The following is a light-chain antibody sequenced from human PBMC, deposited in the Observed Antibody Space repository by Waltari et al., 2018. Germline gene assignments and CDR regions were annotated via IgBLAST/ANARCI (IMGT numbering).Light chain of an antibody. CDR1: QSVTRT. V-gene: IGKV3-20*01. Sequence: EIGLTQSPGTLLSSPGERVTPSCRASQSVTRTLACYQQKPGQAPRLLIYDASTRATGIPDRFSGSGSGTDFSLTISRLEPEDFAVYYCQKYGSLPATFGQGTKVEIK. J-gene: IGKJ1*01. CDR2: DAS. CDR3: QKYGSLPAT.